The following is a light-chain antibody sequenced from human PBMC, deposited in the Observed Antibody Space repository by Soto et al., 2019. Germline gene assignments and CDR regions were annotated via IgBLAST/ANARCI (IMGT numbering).Light chain of an antibody. J-gene: IGKJ2*01. CDR3: IQGTHWPYT. V-gene: IGKV2-30*02. CDR1: QSLVHSDGNTY. Sequence: DVVMTQSLLSLPVTLGQPASISCRSSQSLVHSDGNTYLNWFQQRPGQSPRRLICKVSNRDSGVPDRFSGSASGTDFTLKISRVEAEDVGVYYCIQGTHWPYTFGQGTKLEIK. CDR2: KVS.